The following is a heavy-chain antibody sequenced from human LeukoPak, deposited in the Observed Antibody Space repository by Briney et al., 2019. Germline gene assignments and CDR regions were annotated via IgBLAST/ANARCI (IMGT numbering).Heavy chain of an antibody. D-gene: IGHD2-15*01. CDR2: ISYDGSNK. Sequence: PGGSLRLSCAASGFTFSSYGMHWVRQAPGKGLEWVAVISYDGSNKYYADSVKGRFTISRDNSRNTLYLQMNSLRAEDTAVYYCAKDQGGGPGYWGQGTLVTVSS. V-gene: IGHV3-30*18. CDR1: GFTFSSYG. J-gene: IGHJ4*02. CDR3: AKDQGGGPGY.